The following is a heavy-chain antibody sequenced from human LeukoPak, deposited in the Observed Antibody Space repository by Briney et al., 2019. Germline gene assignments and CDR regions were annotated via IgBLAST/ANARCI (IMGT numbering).Heavy chain of an antibody. V-gene: IGHV4-61*02. CDR3: AREGGYSYGDAPLHFDY. CDR1: GYSISSGYH. CDR2: IYTSGST. J-gene: IGHJ4*02. D-gene: IGHD5-18*01. Sequence: SETLSLTCTVSGYSISSGYHWGWIRHPAGKGLEYIGRIYTSGSTNYNPSLNSRVTMSVDTSKNQFSLKLSSVTAADTAVYYCAREGGYSYGDAPLHFDYWGQGTLVTVSS.